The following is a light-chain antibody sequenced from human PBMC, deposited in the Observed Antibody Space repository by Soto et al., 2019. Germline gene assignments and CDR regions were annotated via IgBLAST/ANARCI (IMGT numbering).Light chain of an antibody. CDR1: QSVSSN. CDR3: QQYNNWPHT. J-gene: IGKJ4*01. CDR2: NAS. Sequence: DIVMTQSPATLSVSPGERATLSCRASQSVSSNLAWYLQSPGQAPRLLIYNASTRATAIPARFSGSGSGTEFTLTISRLQSEDFAVYHCQQYNNWPHTFGGGTKVEIK. V-gene: IGKV3-15*01.